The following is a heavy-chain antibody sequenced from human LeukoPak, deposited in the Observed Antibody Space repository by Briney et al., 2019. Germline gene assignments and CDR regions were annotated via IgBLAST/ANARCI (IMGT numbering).Heavy chain of an antibody. CDR1: GGSISSGSYS. Sequence: SETLSLTCTVSGGSISSGSYSWSWIRQPAGKGLEWIGRIYTSGSTNYNPSLKSRVTISVDTSKNQFSLKLSSVTAADTAVYYCARKTSWFDPWGQGTLVTVSS. CDR3: ARKTSWFDP. CDR2: IYTSGST. V-gene: IGHV4-61*02. J-gene: IGHJ5*02.